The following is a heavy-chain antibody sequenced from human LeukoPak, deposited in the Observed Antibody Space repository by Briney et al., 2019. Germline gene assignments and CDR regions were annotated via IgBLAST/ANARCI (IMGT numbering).Heavy chain of an antibody. J-gene: IGHJ6*03. D-gene: IGHD6-13*01. Sequence: PGGSLRLSCAASGFTFSSYGMHWVRQAPGKGLEWVAFIRYDGSNKYYADSVKGRFTISRDNSKNTLYLQMNSLRAEDTAVYYCAKDYSSSWYDYYYYYYYMDVWGKGTTVTISS. V-gene: IGHV3-30*02. CDR3: AKDYSSSWYDYYYYYYYMDV. CDR1: GFTFSSYG. CDR2: IRYDGSNK.